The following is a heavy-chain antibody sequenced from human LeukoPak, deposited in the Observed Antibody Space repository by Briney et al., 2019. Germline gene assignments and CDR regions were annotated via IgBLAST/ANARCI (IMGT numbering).Heavy chain of an antibody. J-gene: IGHJ3*02. D-gene: IGHD3-22*01. CDR3: ARVINPTYYYDSSGPGAFDI. CDR2: IIPIFGTA. Sequence: SVKVSCKASGGTFSSYAISWVRQAPGQGLEWMGGIIPIFGTANYAQKFQGRVTITADESTSTAYMELSSLRSEDTAVYYCARVINPTYYYDSSGPGAFDIWGQGTMVTVPS. CDR1: GGTFSSYA. V-gene: IGHV1-69*13.